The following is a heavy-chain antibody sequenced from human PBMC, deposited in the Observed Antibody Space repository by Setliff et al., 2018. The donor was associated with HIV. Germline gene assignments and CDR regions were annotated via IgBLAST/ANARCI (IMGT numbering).Heavy chain of an antibody. D-gene: IGHD2-21*02. CDR1: GFTFSSYV. V-gene: IGHV3-30*14. CDR3: ARGQFRLRPDSLDL. CDR2: MSTGGDIK. J-gene: IGHJ3*01. Sequence: PGGSLRLSCAATGFTFSSYVLHWVRQAPGKGLEWVAVMSTGGDIKIYADSVKGRFTISRDNSKNTLFLQMNSLRAEDTAVYYCARGQFRLRPDSLDLWGRGTLVTVSS.